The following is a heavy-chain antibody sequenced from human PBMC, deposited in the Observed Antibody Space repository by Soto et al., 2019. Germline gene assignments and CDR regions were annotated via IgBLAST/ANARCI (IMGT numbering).Heavy chain of an antibody. CDR1: GFTVSSNY. Sequence: GGSLRLSCAASGFTVSSNYMSWVRQAPGKGLEWVSVIYSGGSTYYADSVKGRFTISRDNSKNTLHLQMNSLRADDTAVYYCARVRHLHGWLLLPWGGYYGMDVWGQGTTVTVSS. V-gene: IGHV3-53*01. D-gene: IGHD3-22*01. CDR3: ARVRHLHGWLLLPWGGYYGMDV. J-gene: IGHJ6*02. CDR2: IYSGGST.